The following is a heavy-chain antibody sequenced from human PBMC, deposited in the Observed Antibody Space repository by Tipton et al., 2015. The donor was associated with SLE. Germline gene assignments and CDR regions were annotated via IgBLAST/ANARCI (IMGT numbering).Heavy chain of an antibody. V-gene: IGHV4-31*03. CDR3: ARLSGNYYFYMDV. CDR2: ISYSGGT. Sequence: TLSLTCSVSGDFLTTSVYYRGWIRQHPVMGLEWVGHISYSGGTYYNPSLKSRLVMSVDTSNSHFSLRLNSVTAADTAVYYCARLSGNYYFYMDVWGKGTTVTVSS. CDR1: GDFLTTSVYY. J-gene: IGHJ6*03. D-gene: IGHD1-14*01.